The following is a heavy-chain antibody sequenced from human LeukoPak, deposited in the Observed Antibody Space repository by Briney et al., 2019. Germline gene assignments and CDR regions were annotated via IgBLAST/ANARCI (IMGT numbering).Heavy chain of an antibody. CDR3: ARATNGCSDI. V-gene: IGHV3-21*01. Sequence: GGSLRLSCAASGFTFSSYSMNWVRQAPGQGLEWVSFISSSTSYISYAGSVEGRFTISRDNAKSSLWLQMNSLRAEDTAVYYCARATNGCSDIWGQGTMVTVSS. J-gene: IGHJ3*02. CDR1: GFTFSSYS. D-gene: IGHD2-8*01. CDR2: ISSSTSYI.